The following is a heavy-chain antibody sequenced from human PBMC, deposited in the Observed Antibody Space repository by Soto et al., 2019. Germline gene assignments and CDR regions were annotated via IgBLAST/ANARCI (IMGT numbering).Heavy chain of an antibody. J-gene: IGHJ6*02. V-gene: IGHV1-69*01. CDR2: IIPIFGTA. CDR3: ASGYHYYYYCGMDV. CDR1: GGTFSSYA. Sequence: QVQLVQSGAEVTKPGSSVKVSCKASGGTFSSYAISWVRQAPGQGLAWMGGIIPIFGTANYAQKFQGRVTITADESTSTAYMELSSLRSEDTAVYYCASGYHYYYYCGMDVWGQGSTVTVS. D-gene: IGHD5-18*01.